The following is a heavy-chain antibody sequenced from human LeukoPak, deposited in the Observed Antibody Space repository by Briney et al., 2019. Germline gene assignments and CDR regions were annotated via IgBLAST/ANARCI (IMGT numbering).Heavy chain of an antibody. V-gene: IGHV4-34*01. CDR1: GGSFSGYY. Sequence: PSETLSLTCAVYGGSFSGYYWSWIRQPPGKGPEWIGEINHSGSTNYNPSLKSRVTISVDTSKNQFSLKLSSVTAADTAVYYCARIGVARPTYYYYYGMDVWGQGTTVTVSS. D-gene: IGHD6-6*01. CDR2: INHSGST. CDR3: ARIGVARPTYYYYYGMDV. J-gene: IGHJ6*02.